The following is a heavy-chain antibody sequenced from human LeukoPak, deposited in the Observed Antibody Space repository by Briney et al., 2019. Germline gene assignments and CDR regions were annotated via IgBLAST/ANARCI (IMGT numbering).Heavy chain of an antibody. J-gene: IGHJ4*02. CDR2: IKQDGSDK. V-gene: IGHV3-7*03. CDR1: GFIFSSNA. Sequence: GGSLRLSCAVSGFIFSSNAMHWVRQAPGKGLEWVANIKQDGSDKYYMDSVKGRFTISRDNAKNSLYLQMNSLRAEDTAVYYCAKDSGWFRFDYWGQGTLVTVSS. CDR3: AKDSGWFRFDY. D-gene: IGHD6-13*01.